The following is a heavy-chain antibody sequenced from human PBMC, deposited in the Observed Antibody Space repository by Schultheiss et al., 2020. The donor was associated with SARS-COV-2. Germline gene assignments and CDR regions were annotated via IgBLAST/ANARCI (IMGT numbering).Heavy chain of an antibody. CDR1: GFTFSSYA. Sequence: SLKISCAASGFTFSSYAMSWVRQAPGKGLEWVSGISWNSGSIGYADSVKGRFTISRDNAKNSLYLQMNSLRAEDTAVYYCARSYYTAMAKYFQHWGQGTLVTVSS. V-gene: IGHV3-9*01. CDR2: ISWNSGSI. D-gene: IGHD5-18*01. CDR3: ARSYYTAMAKYFQH. J-gene: IGHJ1*01.